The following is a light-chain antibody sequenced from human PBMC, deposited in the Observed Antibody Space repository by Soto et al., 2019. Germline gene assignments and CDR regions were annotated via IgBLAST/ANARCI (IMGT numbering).Light chain of an antibody. CDR1: STDIGTYSR. Sequence: QSVLTQPASVSGSPGQSITISCTGTSTDIGTYSRVSWYLQYPGKAPKLMIYDVTKRPSGVSNRFSGSRSGSTASLTISGLQAEDEANYYCSSYTSSSTGVFGGGTQLTVL. CDR3: SSYTSSSTGV. V-gene: IGLV2-14*02. CDR2: DVT. J-gene: IGLJ3*02.